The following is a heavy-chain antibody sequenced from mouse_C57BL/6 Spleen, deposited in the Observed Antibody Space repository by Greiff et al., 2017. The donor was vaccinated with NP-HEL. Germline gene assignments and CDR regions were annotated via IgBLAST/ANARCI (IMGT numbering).Heavy chain of an antibody. CDR1: GFTFSDYG. J-gene: IGHJ1*03. V-gene: IGHV5-17*01. CDR3: ARRRSSYWYFDV. Sequence: EVQLVESGGGLVKPGGSLKLSCAASGFTFSDYGMHWVRQAPEKGLEWVAYISSGSSTIYYADTVKGRFTISRDNAKNTLFLQMTSLRSEDTAMYYCARRRSSYWYFDVWGTGTTVTVSS. D-gene: IGHD1-1*01. CDR2: ISSGSSTI.